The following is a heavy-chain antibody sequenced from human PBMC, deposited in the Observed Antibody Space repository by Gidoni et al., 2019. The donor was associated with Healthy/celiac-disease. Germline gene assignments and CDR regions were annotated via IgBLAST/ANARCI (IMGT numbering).Heavy chain of an antibody. V-gene: IGHV1-46*03. CDR2: INPSGGST. Sequence: QVQLVQSGAEVKKPGVSVKVSCKAPGYTFTSYYMHWVRQATGQGLEWMGIINPSGGSTSYAKKFQSRVTMTRDTSTSTVYMELSSLGSEDTAVYYCARDLYCSGGSCYAPAYWGQGTLVTVSS. J-gene: IGHJ4*02. CDR1: GYTFTSYY. CDR3: ARDLYCSGGSCYAPAY. D-gene: IGHD2-15*01.